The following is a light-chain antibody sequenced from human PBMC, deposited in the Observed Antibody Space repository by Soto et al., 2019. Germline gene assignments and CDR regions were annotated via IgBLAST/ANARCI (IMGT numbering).Light chain of an antibody. J-gene: IGLJ3*02. V-gene: IGLV2-8*01. CDR3: TSYVGNDIWV. CDR2: EVT. CDR1: SSDVGAYKY. Sequence: QPVLTQPPSASGSPGQSVTISCTGTSSDVGAYKYVSWYQQYPGKAPKLMIYEVTKRPSGVPDRFSGSKSGNTASLTVSGLQAEDEADYYCTSYVGNDIWVFDGGTKLTVL.